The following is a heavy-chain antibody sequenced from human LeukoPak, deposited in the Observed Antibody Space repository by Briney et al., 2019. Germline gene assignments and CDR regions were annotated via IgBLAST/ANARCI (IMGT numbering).Heavy chain of an antibody. CDR1: GGSISSYY. V-gene: IGHV4-59*01. J-gene: IGHJ4*02. Sequence: SETLSLTCTVSGGSISSYYWSWIRQPPGKGLEWIGYIYYSGSTNYNPSLKSRVTISVDTSKNQFSLKLSSVTAADTAVYYCARLLPTVTTLYFDYWGQGTWSPSPQ. CDR3: ARLLPTVTTLYFDY. D-gene: IGHD4-17*01. CDR2: IYYSGST.